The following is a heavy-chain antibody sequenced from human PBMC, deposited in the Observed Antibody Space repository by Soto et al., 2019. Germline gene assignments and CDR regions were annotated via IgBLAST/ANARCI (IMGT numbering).Heavy chain of an antibody. D-gene: IGHD6-13*01. J-gene: IGHJ4*02. CDR3: ARRAAAGRSFDY. V-gene: IGHV3-11*01. CDR1: GFTFSDYY. CDR2: ISSSGNSI. Sequence: GSLRLSGAASGFTFSDYYMTWIRQAPGKGLEWVSYISSSGNSIYYADSVRGRFTVSRDNAKNSLFLQMNSLRAEDTAVYYCARRAAAGRSFDYWGLGTLVTVSS.